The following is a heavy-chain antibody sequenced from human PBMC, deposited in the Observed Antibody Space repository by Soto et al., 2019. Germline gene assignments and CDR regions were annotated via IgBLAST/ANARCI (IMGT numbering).Heavy chain of an antibody. CDR3: ARGRYCSSTSCYGFWFDP. D-gene: IGHD2-2*01. Sequence: QVQLVQSGAEVKKPGSSVKVSCKASGGIFSSYAISWVRQASGQGLEWMGGIIPIFGTANYAQKFQGRVTITADESTSTAYMELSSLRSEDTAVYYCARGRYCSSTSCYGFWFDPWGQGTLVTVSS. CDR1: GGIFSSYA. J-gene: IGHJ5*02. CDR2: IIPIFGTA. V-gene: IGHV1-69*01.